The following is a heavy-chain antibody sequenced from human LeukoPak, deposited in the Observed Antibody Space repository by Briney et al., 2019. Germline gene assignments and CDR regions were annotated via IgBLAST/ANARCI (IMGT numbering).Heavy chain of an antibody. D-gene: IGHD6-13*01. CDR2: LSGNGYKT. CDR1: GFAFSTYA. Sequence: GGSLRLSCAASGFAFSTYAMSWVRQAPGKGLEWVSALSGNGYKTYYADSVKGRFTVSRDNSKNTLYLQMNSLRAEDTAVYYCTKDQQQLLGLADYWGQGTLVTVSS. J-gene: IGHJ4*02. V-gene: IGHV3-23*01. CDR3: TKDQQQLLGLADY.